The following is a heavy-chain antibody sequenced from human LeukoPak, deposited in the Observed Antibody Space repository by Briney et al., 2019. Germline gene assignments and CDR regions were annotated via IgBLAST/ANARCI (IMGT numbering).Heavy chain of an antibody. CDR3: ARERSSSGGHNWFDP. Sequence: SETLSLTCTVSGGYIITSGHYWGWIRQPPGKGLEWIGSIYYTGVTSTNPFFRSRMSISVGTSKNQFSLNLTFVTAADAAVYYCARERSSSGGHNWFDPWGQGTLVTVSS. D-gene: IGHD4-23*01. CDR2: IYYTGVT. V-gene: IGHV4-39*07. CDR1: GGYIITSGHY. J-gene: IGHJ5*02.